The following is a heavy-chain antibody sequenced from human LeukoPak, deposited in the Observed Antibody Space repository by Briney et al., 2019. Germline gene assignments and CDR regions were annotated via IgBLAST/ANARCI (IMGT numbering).Heavy chain of an antibody. D-gene: IGHD3-22*01. CDR3: ARETYYYDSSGYYLRDY. J-gene: IGHJ4*02. V-gene: IGHV3-30*14. CDR2: ISYDGSSK. Sequence: GRSLRLSCAASGFTFSHYAMHWVRQAPGKGLEWVALISYDGSSKYYADSVKGRFTISRDNSKNTLYLQMNSLRAEDTAVYYCARETYYYDSSGYYLRDYWGQGTLVTVSS. CDR1: GFTFSHYA.